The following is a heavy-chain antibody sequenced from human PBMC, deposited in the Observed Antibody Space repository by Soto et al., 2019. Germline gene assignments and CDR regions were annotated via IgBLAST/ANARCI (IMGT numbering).Heavy chain of an antibody. CDR1: GFTVSSNY. D-gene: IGHD6-25*01. Sequence: GGSLRLSCAASGFTVSSNYMSWVRQAPGKGLEWVSVIYSGGSTYYPDSVKGRFTISRDNSKNTLYLQMNSLRAEDTAVYYCARKRDYYFDYWGQGTLVTVSS. J-gene: IGHJ4*02. CDR2: IYSGGST. V-gene: IGHV3-53*01. CDR3: ARKRDYYFDY.